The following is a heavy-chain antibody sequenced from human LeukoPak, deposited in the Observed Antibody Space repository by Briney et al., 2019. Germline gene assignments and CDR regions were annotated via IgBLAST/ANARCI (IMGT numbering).Heavy chain of an antibody. J-gene: IGHJ4*02. CDR3: ARETKVGYYDSSGSY. CDR2: IHYSGNT. Sequence: PSETLSLTCTVSGGSTSSSNYYWGWIRQPPGKGLEWIGGIHYSGNTYYNPSLKSRVTISVDTSKNQFSLKLSSVTAADTAVYYCARETKVGYYDSSGSYWGQGTLVTVSS. D-gene: IGHD3-22*01. V-gene: IGHV4-39*07. CDR1: GGSTSSSNYY.